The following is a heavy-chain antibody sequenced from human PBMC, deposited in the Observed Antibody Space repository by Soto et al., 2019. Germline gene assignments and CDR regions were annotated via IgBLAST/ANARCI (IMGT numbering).Heavy chain of an antibody. CDR2: INGGNGVT. CDR3: GRMTNGIDI. CDR1: GYTFTTYT. D-gene: IGHD4-17*01. J-gene: IGHJ3*02. Sequence: ASVKVSCKASGYTFTTYTIHWVRQAPGQGLEWLGWINGGNGVTKSSQKFQGRVSITRDTSATTTYMDLSSLRSEDTAVYYCGRMTNGIDIWGQGTMVTVSS. V-gene: IGHV1-3*01.